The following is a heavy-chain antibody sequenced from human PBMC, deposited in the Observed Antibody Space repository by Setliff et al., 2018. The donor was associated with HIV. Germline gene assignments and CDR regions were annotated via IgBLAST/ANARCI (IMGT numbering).Heavy chain of an antibody. CDR1: GHSISSGYY. V-gene: IGHV4-34*01. Sequence: PSETLSLTCSVSGHSISSGYYWSWIRQTPGKGLEWIGEINHGGDTNYNPSLKSRVTISVGSSYNHFSLKLSSVTAADTGVYYCASRRGIEFYFDIWGQGTPVTVSS. J-gene: IGHJ4*02. CDR2: INHGGDT. D-gene: IGHD3-10*01. CDR3: ASRRGIEFYFDI.